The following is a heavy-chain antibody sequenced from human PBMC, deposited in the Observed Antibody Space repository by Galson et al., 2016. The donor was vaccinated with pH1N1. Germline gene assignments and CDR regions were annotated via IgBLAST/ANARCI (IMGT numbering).Heavy chain of an antibody. CDR3: ATGPSPDY. CDR1: ASSFTSYW. CDR2: INPRDSYT. Sequence: QSGAEVKEPGESLAISCKGSASSFTSYWISWVRQMPGKGLEWMGRINPRDSYTNYSPSFQGPVTISTDESISTAYLTWSTLKASDTAIYYCATGPSPDYWGQGTLVIVSS. V-gene: IGHV5-10-1*01. J-gene: IGHJ4*02.